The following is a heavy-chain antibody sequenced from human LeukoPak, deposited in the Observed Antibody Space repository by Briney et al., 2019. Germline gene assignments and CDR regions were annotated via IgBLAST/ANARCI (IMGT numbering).Heavy chain of an antibody. CDR1: RLTFSNAW. CDR3: ARDDSSGYYFYGMDV. Sequence: KSGGSLRLSCAASRLTFSNAWMSWVRQTPGKGLEWVGRIKNKADGGTTDYAAPVKGRFTISRDDSKNTLYLQMNSLRAEDAAVYYCARDDSSGYYFYGMDVWGRGTTVTVSS. V-gene: IGHV3-15*01. CDR2: IKNKADGGTT. D-gene: IGHD3-22*01. J-gene: IGHJ6*02.